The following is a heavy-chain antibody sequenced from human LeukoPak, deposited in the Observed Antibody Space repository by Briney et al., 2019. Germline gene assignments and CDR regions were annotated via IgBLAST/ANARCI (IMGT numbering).Heavy chain of an antibody. J-gene: IGHJ4*02. CDR1: GASMTSSNW. V-gene: IGHV3-53*01. CDR2: IYSGGST. CDR3: ASGLRGATNLYFDY. D-gene: IGHD1-26*01. Sequence: GTLSLTCAISGASMTSSNWWSWVRQPPGKGLEWVSVIYSGGSTYYADSVKGRFTISRDNSKNTLYLQMNSLRAEDTAVYYCASGLRGATNLYFDYWGQGTLVTVSS.